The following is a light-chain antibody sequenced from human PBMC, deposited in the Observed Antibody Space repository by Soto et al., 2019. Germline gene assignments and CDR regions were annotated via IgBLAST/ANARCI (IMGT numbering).Light chain of an antibody. Sequence: DIQMTQSPSTLSASVGDRVTITCRASQSISNWLAWYQQKPGKAPKLLIYDASSLESGVPSRFSGSGSGTECTLTVSSLQPDDFATYYCQQYNSFAWTFGQGTKVEIK. CDR2: DAS. CDR1: QSISNW. J-gene: IGKJ1*01. CDR3: QQYNSFAWT. V-gene: IGKV1-5*01.